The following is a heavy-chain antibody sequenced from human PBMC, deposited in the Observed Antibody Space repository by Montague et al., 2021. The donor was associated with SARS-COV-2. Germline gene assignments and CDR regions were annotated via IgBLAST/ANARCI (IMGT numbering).Heavy chain of an antibody. CDR3: AKFPQRNYDILIDDAFDI. Sequence: SLRLSCAASGFTFDDYAMHWVRQAPGKGLEWVSGISWNSGSIGYXDSXKGRFTISRDNAKNSLYLQMNSLRAEDTALYYCAKFPQRNYDILIDDAFDIWGQGTMVTVSS. D-gene: IGHD3-9*01. J-gene: IGHJ3*02. V-gene: IGHV3-9*01. CDR1: GFTFDDYA. CDR2: ISWNSGSI.